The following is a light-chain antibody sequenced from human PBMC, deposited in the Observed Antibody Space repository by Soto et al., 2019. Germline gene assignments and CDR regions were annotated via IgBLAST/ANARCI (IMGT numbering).Light chain of an antibody. Sequence: EIVLTQSPATLSLSPGERATLSCRASQSVSSYLAWYQQKPGQAPRLLIYDASARASGVSARFSGSGSGTDFTLTISGLQAEDFAVYFCQQYIRRPLSLGQGTRLEIK. J-gene: IGKJ5*01. CDR2: DAS. V-gene: IGKV3-11*01. CDR3: QQYIRRPLS. CDR1: QSVSSY.